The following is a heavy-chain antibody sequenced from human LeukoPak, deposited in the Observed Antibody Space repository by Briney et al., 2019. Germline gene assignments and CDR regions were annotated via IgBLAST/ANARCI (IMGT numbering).Heavy chain of an antibody. V-gene: IGHV3-74*01. Sequence: GGSLRLSCSASGFTISSYWMHWVRQAPGKGLVWVSRINPAGSVTNHADSVRGRFTISRDTATNTLYLEMNSLRAGDTAVYYCSRDFVGAEDYWGQGTLVTVSS. CDR2: INPAGSVT. CDR3: SRDFVGAEDY. J-gene: IGHJ4*02. D-gene: IGHD3-16*01. CDR1: GFTISSYW.